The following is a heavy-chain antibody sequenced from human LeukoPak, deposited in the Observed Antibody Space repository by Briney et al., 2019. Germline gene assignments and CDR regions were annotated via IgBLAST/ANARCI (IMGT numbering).Heavy chain of an antibody. J-gene: IGHJ3*02. V-gene: IGHV3-7*03. Sequence: QAGGSLRLSCAASGFTFSSYWMSWVRQAPGKGLEGVANIKQDGSEKYYVDSVKGRFTISRDNAKNSLYLQMNSLRAEDTAVYYCARIGVRGVIIRPDAFDIWGQGTMVTVSS. D-gene: IGHD3-10*01. CDR2: IKQDGSEK. CDR3: ARIGVRGVIIRPDAFDI. CDR1: GFTFSSYW.